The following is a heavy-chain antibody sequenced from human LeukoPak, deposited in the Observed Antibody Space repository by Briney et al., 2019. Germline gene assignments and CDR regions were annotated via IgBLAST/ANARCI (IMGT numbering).Heavy chain of an antibody. CDR3: AKASITAALTFDY. CDR1: GFTVSSNY. J-gene: IGHJ4*02. CDR2: IYSGGST. Sequence: GGSLRLSCAASGFTVSSNYMSWVRQAPGKGLEWVSVIYSGGSTYYADSVKGRFTISRDNSKNTLYLQMNSLRAEDTAVYYCAKASITAALTFDYWGQGTLVTVSS. V-gene: IGHV3-53*01. D-gene: IGHD6-13*01.